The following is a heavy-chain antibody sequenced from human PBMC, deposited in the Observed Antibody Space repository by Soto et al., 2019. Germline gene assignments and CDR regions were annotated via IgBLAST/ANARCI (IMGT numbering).Heavy chain of an antibody. CDR2: ISSDGINK. J-gene: IGHJ4*02. V-gene: IGHV3-30-3*01. D-gene: IGHD6-25*01. CDR3: ARGAANYFDY. CDR1: GFTFSSNA. Sequence: QVQLVESGGGVVQPGRSVRLSCAAAGFTFSSNAMDWVRQAPGKGLEWVAAISSDGINKYYADSVKGRFTISRDNSKNTLYLKMNSLRVEDTAVFYCARGAANYFDYWGQGILVTVSS.